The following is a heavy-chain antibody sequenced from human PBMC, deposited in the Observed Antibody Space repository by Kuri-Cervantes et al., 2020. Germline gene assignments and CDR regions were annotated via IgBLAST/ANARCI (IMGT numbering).Heavy chain of an antibody. J-gene: IGHJ6*02. CDR3: AKDGQWLALVVERAGGMDV. Sequence: LSLTCAASGFTFSSYGMHWVRQAPGKGLEWVAVISYDGSNKYYADSVKGRFTISRDNSKNTLYLQMNSLRAEDAAVYYCAKDGQWLALVVERAGGMDVWGQGTTVTVSS. D-gene: IGHD6-19*01. V-gene: IGHV3-30*18. CDR1: GFTFSSYG. CDR2: ISYDGSNK.